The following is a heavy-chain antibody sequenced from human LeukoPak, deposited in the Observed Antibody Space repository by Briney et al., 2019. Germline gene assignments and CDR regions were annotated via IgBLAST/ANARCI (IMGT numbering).Heavy chain of an antibody. Sequence: GGSLRLSCAASGFTFSSYNMNWVRQAPRKGMEWVSTISTSSSHIYYADSVKGRFTISRDNGKNSLYLQMSSLRAEDTAVYYCARSKVAGTSDYWGQGTLVAVSS. CDR3: ARSKVAGTSDY. D-gene: IGHD6-19*01. V-gene: IGHV3-21*01. CDR1: GFTFSSYN. J-gene: IGHJ4*02. CDR2: ISTSSSHI.